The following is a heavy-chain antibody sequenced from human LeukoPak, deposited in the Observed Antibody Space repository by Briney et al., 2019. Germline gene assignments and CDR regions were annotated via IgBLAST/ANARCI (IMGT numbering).Heavy chain of an antibody. Sequence: SETLSLTCTVSGGSIRSSNYYWGWIRQPPGKGLEWIRSIHYSGSTYYNPSLKSRVTISVDTSKNQFSLKLSSVTAADTAVYYCARLSGPLGFCSGGSCYSDWYFDLWGRGTLVTVSS. J-gene: IGHJ2*01. CDR1: GGSIRSSNYY. D-gene: IGHD2-15*01. CDR2: IHYSGST. V-gene: IGHV4-39*01. CDR3: ARLSGPLGFCSGGSCYSDWYFDL.